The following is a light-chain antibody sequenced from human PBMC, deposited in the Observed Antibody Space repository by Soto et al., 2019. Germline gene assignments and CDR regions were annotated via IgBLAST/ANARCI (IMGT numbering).Light chain of an antibody. CDR1: RSDVGSYNL. CDR3: CAYAGSSTDVV. J-gene: IGLJ2*01. Sequence: QSALTQPASVSGSPGQSITISCTGTRSDVGSYNLVSWYQQHPGKAPKLMIYEGSKRPSVVSNRFSGSKSGNTASLTISGLQAEDEADYYCCAYAGSSTDVVFGGGTKVTVL. V-gene: IGLV2-23*01. CDR2: EGS.